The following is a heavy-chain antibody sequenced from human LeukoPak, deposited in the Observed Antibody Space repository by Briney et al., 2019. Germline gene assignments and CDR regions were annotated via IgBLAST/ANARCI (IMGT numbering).Heavy chain of an antibody. CDR1: GYAFTGSY. D-gene: IGHD1-26*01. CDR3: ASWWELLGEYFQH. Sequence: GASVKVSCKAAGYAFTGSYIHWVRQAPGQGLEWMGRIIPILGIANYAQKFQGRVTITADKSTSTAYMELSSLRSEDTAVYYCASWWELLGEYFQHWGQGTLVTVSS. J-gene: IGHJ1*01. V-gene: IGHV1-69*02. CDR2: IIPILGIA.